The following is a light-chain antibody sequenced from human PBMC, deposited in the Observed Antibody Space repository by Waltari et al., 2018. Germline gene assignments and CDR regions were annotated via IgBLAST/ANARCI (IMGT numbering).Light chain of an antibody. CDR3: QQYGSSIPA. V-gene: IGKV3-20*01. J-gene: IGKJ4*01. CDR1: QSVSSSY. Sequence: EIVLTQSPVTLSLSPGERATLPCRASQSVSSSYLAWYQQKPGQAPRLLIYGASSRATGIPDRFSGSGSGTDFTLTISRLEPEDFAVYYCQQYGSSIPAFGGGTKVEIK. CDR2: GAS.